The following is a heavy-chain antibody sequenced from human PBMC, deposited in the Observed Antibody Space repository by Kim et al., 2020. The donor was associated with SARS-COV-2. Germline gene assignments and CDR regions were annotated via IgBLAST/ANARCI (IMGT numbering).Heavy chain of an antibody. CDR2: INTYTGNP. D-gene: IGHD3-10*01. V-gene: IGHV7-4-1*02. Sequence: ASVKVSCKASGYTFTSYPMNWVRQAPGQGLEWMGWINTYTGNPTYAQGFTGRFVFSLDTSVSTAYLQISSLKADDTAVYFCARGYGLGRPIFGLWGQGTLVTVSS. CDR3: ARGYGLGRPIFGL. J-gene: IGHJ5*02. CDR1: GYTFTSYP.